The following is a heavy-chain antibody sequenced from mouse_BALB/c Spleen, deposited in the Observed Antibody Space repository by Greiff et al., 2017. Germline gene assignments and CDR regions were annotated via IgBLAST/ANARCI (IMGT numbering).Heavy chain of an antibody. V-gene: IGHV1-7*01. Sequence: QVQLQQSGAELVKPGASVKMSCKASGYTFTSYWMHWVKQRPGQGLEWIGYINPSTGYTEYNQKFKDKATLTADKSSSTAYMQLSSLTSEDSAVYYCARSPSTYYGSYFDYWGQGTTLTVSS. J-gene: IGHJ2*01. CDR2: INPSTGYT. CDR1: GYTFTSYW. CDR3: ARSPSTYYGSYFDY. D-gene: IGHD1-1*01.